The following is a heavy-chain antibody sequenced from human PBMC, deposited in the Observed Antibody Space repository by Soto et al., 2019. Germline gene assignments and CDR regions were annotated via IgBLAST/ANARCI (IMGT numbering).Heavy chain of an antibody. Sequence: EVQLVESGGGFVQRGGSLRRSCAVSGRTFSTNTINWVRQAPGKGLEWVSYISTSSTAIYYADSVKGRFTISRDDAKSSLYLQMNSLRDEDTAVYYCVITDSGRERGYWGQGTLVTVSS. V-gene: IGHV3-48*02. D-gene: IGHD3-10*01. CDR2: ISTSSTAI. CDR1: GRTFSTNT. CDR3: VITDSGRERGY. J-gene: IGHJ4*02.